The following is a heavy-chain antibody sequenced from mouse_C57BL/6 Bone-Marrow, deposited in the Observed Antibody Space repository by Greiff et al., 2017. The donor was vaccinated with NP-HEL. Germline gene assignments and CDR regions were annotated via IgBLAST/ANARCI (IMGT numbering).Heavy chain of an antibody. D-gene: IGHD3-2*02. CDR3: ASDQGGVDF. J-gene: IGHJ2*01. V-gene: IGHV5-4*01. Sequence: EVQLVESGGGLVKPGGSLKLSCAASGFTFSSYAMSWVRQTPEKRLEWVATISDGGSYTYYPDNVKGRFTISRDNAKNNLYLQMSHLKSEDTAMYYCASDQGGVDFWGQGTTLTVSS. CDR1: GFTFSSYA. CDR2: ISDGGSYT.